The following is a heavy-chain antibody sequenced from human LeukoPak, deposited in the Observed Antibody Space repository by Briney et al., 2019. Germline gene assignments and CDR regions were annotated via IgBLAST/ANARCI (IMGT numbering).Heavy chain of an antibody. V-gene: IGHV4-59*08. Sequence: SETLSLTCNVSGDSLTSNFWSWIRQTPGKGLEWIGYVFHSGTTNYSPSLKSRVTISSDTSKKQIYLRLASVTAADTALYYCARRMATVTDAFDIWGRGTMVSVSS. CDR3: ARRMATVTDAFDI. D-gene: IGHD5-24*01. CDR1: GDSLTSNF. J-gene: IGHJ3*02. CDR2: VFHSGTT.